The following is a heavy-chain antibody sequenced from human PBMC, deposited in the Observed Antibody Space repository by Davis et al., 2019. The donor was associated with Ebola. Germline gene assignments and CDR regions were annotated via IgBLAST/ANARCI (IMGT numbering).Heavy chain of an antibody. D-gene: IGHD5-18*01. CDR2: IYYDGSNK. CDR3: ATALVDTTMATAH. V-gene: IGHV3-33*01. J-gene: IGHJ4*02. Sequence: PGGSLRLSCTASGFTFSAYAMHWVRQAPGKGLEWVALIYYDGSNKYYADSMKGRFTISRDNSKNTLYLQMNSLRAEDTAVYYCATALVDTTMATAHWGQGTLVTVSS. CDR1: GFTFSAYA.